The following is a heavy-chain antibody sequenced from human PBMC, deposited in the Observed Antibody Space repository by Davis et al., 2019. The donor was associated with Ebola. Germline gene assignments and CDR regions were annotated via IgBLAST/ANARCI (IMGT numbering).Heavy chain of an antibody. D-gene: IGHD2-2*01. V-gene: IGHV1-2*02. J-gene: IGHJ3*02. Sequence: ASVKVSCKASGYTFIGYYIHWVRQAPGHGLEWMGWINPNNGDTNYPQKFQDRVTMTRDTSVSTAYLELSSLRSDDTAVYYCAREIGVAVPGVMKDAFDIWGQGTVVTVSS. CDR2: INPNNGDT. CDR3: AREIGVAVPGVMKDAFDI. CDR1: GYTFIGYY.